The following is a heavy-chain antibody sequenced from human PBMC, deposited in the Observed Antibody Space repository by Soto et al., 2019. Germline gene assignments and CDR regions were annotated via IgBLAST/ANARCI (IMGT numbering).Heavy chain of an antibody. J-gene: IGHJ4*02. CDR3: AREEVYGGTYYPTY. CDR1: GYTFTSYA. CDR2: INAGNGNT. D-gene: IGHD1-26*01. V-gene: IGHV1-3*01. Sequence: GASVKVSCKASGYTFTSYAMHWVRQAPGQRLEWMGWINAGNGNTKYSQKFQGRVTITRDTSASTAYMELSSLEPDDTAVYYCAREEVYGGTYYPTYWGQGTPVTVSS.